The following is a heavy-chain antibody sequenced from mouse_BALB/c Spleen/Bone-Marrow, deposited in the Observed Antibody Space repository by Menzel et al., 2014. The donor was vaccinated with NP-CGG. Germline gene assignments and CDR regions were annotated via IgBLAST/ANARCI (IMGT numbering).Heavy chain of an antibody. CDR1: GYTFTSYW. CDR2: INPSTGYT. J-gene: IGHJ4*01. D-gene: IGHD1-1*01. V-gene: IGHV1-7*01. Sequence: QVQLQQSGAELAKPGASEKMSCKASGYTFTSYWMHWVKQRPGQGLEWIGYINPSTGYTEYNQKFKDKATLTADKSSSTVYMQLSRLTSEDSAVYYCARQITTVDYAMDYWGQGISVTVSS. CDR3: ARQITTVDYAMDY.